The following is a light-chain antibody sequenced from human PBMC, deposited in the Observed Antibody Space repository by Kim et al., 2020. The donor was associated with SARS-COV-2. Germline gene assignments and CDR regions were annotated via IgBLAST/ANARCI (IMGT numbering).Light chain of an antibody. CDR2: GAS. V-gene: IGKV3-15*01. Sequence: SPGERVILSCRASQSVSNNLAWYQQRPGQAPRLLIYGASTRATDIPVRFTGSGSGTEFTLTISSLRSEDFAVYYCQQYSNWPPWTFGQGTKVDI. CDR1: QSVSNN. CDR3: QQYSNWPPWT. J-gene: IGKJ1*01.